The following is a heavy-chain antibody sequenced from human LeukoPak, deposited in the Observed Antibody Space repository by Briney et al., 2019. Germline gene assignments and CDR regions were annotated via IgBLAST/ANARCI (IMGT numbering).Heavy chain of an antibody. Sequence: GSLRLSCAASGFTFSSYWMHWVRQASGKGLVWVSRINTGGSTTDYADSVKGRFTISRDNAKNTLYLQMNSLRAEDTAVYYCSRDLRGRDDYWGQGILVIVSS. CDR2: INTGGSTT. D-gene: IGHD5-24*01. J-gene: IGHJ4*02. CDR3: SRDLRGRDDY. CDR1: GFTFSSYW. V-gene: IGHV3-74*01.